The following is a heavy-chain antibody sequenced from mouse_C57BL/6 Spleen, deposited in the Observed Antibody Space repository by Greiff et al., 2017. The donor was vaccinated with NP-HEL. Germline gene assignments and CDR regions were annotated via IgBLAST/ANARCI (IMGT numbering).Heavy chain of an antibody. Sequence: VHVKQSGAELVKPGASVKLSCTASGFNIKDYYMHWVKQRTEQGLEWIGRIDPEDGETKYAPKFQGKATITADTSSNTAYLQLSSLTSEDTAVYYCARVLITTVRTMDYWGQGTSVTVSS. D-gene: IGHD1-1*01. J-gene: IGHJ4*01. CDR2: IDPEDGET. CDR1: GFNIKDYY. CDR3: ARVLITTVRTMDY. V-gene: IGHV14-2*01.